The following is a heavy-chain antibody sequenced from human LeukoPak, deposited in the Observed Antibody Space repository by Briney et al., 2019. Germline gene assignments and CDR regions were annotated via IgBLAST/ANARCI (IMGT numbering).Heavy chain of an antibody. D-gene: IGHD3-22*01. CDR2: IRQDGSEK. CDR3: ARGDYYDSSTYYTDAFDI. CDR1: GFTFSSYE. Sequence: GGSLRLSCVASGFTFSSYEMNWVRQAPGKGLEWVANIRQDGSEKYYVDSVKGRFTISRDNAKNSLYLQMNSLRAEDTAVYYCARGDYYDSSTYYTDAFDIWGQGTMVTVSS. V-gene: IGHV3-7*01. J-gene: IGHJ3*02.